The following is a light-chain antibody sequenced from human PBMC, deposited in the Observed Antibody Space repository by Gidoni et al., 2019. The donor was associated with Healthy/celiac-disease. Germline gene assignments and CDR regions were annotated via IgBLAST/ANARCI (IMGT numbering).Light chain of an antibody. Sequence: SSHLTRPPSVSVSPGQTASITCSGDKLGDKYACWYQQKPGQSPVLVIYQDSKRPSGIPERFSGSNSGNTATLTISGTQAMDEADYYCQAWDSSTVVFGGGTKLTVL. V-gene: IGLV3-1*01. CDR1: KLGDKY. CDR3: QAWDSSTVV. CDR2: QDS. J-gene: IGLJ2*01.